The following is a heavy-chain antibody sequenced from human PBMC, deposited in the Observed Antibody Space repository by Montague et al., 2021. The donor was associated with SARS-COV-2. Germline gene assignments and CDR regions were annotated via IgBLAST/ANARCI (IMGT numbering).Heavy chain of an antibody. V-gene: IGHV4-59*01. CDR2: IYYSGST. CDR3: ARGSGWMGNAFDI. Sequence: SETLSLTCTVPGGSISSYYCCWIRQPAGKGLEWIGYIYYSGSTNXNPSRKGRVTISVDTSKNQFSLKLSSVTAADTAVYYCARGSGWMGNAFDIWGQGTMVTVSS. D-gene: IGHD6-19*01. CDR1: GGSISSYY. J-gene: IGHJ3*02.